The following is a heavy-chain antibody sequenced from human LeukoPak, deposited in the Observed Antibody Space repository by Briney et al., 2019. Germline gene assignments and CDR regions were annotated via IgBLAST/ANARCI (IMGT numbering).Heavy chain of an antibody. CDR3: AREFVYAVTSLDY. D-gene: IGHD4-17*01. CDR1: GGSISSGSHY. Sequence: PSQTLSLTCTVSGGSISSGSHYWSWIQQPAGKGLEWIGRIYTSGSTHYNPSLKSRVTISVDTSKNQFSLKLSSVTAADTAVYYCAREFVYAVTSLDYWGQGTLVTVSS. V-gene: IGHV4-61*02. CDR2: IYTSGST. J-gene: IGHJ4*02.